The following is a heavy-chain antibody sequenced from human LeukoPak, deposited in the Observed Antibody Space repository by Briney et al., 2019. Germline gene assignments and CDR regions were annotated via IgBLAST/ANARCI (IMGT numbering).Heavy chain of an antibody. Sequence: GESLRLSCAASAFTFSSYWMSWVRQAPGKGLEWVANIKQDGSEKYYVDSVKGRFIISRDNAKNSLYLQMNSLRAEDTAVYYCARTYDSSGTDAFDIWGRGTMVTVSA. V-gene: IGHV3-7*04. J-gene: IGHJ3*02. CDR1: AFTFSSYW. CDR3: ARTYDSSGTDAFDI. D-gene: IGHD3-22*01. CDR2: IKQDGSEK.